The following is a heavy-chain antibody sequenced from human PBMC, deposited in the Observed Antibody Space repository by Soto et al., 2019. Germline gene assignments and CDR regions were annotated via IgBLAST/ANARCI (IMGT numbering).Heavy chain of an antibody. J-gene: IGHJ4*02. V-gene: IGHV1-46*04. CDR1: GYIFINYY. Sequence: QVQLVQSGAEVKKPGASVKVSCKASGYIFINYYIHWVRQAPGQGLEWMGIINPTGGSTNYAQKLQGRVTLTMDTSTSAVYMELSSLRFEDTAVYYCARDLAAGVYWGQGTLVTVSS. D-gene: IGHD6-13*01. CDR2: INPTGGST. CDR3: ARDLAAGVY.